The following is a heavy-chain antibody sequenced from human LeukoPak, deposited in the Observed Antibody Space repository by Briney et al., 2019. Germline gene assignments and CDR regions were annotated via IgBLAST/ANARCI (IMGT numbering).Heavy chain of an antibody. Sequence: GGSLRLSCAASGFTFSSYAMSWVRQAPGKGLEWVSAISGSGGSTYYADSVKGRFTISRDNAKNSLYLQMNSLRAEDTAVYYCAREPRDTAMGTDYWGQGTLVTVSS. CDR1: GFTFSSYA. CDR3: AREPRDTAMGTDY. CDR2: ISGSGGST. J-gene: IGHJ4*02. V-gene: IGHV3-23*01. D-gene: IGHD5-18*01.